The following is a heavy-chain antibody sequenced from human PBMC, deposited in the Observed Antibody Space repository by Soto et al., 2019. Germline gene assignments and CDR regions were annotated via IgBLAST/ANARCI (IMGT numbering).Heavy chain of an antibody. D-gene: IGHD3-22*01. Sequence: GESRKISCKGSGYSFTSYWIGWVRQMPGKGLEWMGIIYPGDSDTRYSPSFQGQVTISDYKSISTAYLQWSSLKASATAMSSCARRGYGSSGYYFDYWGQGTLVSVSS. J-gene: IGHJ4*02. CDR2: IYPGDSDT. CDR1: GYSFTSYW. V-gene: IGHV5-51*01. CDR3: ARRGYGSSGYYFDY.